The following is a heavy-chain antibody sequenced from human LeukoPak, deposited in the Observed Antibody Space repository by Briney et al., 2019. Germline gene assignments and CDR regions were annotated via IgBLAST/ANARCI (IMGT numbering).Heavy chain of an antibody. CDR2: VNPNGGGT. D-gene: IGHD6-13*01. CDR3: ARLSSSWRPFDY. Sequence: ASVKVSCKASGYTFNDYYMYWVRQVPGQGLEWMGWVNPNGGGTDLAQKFQGRVTMTRDTSISTVYMELSRLRYDDTAVYYCARLSSSWRPFDYWGQGTLVTVSS. CDR1: GYTFNDYY. J-gene: IGHJ4*02. V-gene: IGHV1-2*02.